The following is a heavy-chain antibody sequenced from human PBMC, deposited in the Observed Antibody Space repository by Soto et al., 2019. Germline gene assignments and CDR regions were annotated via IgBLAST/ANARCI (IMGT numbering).Heavy chain of an antibody. CDR2: ISYDGSNK. J-gene: IGHJ6*02. Sequence: QVQLVESGGGVVQPGRSLRLSCAASGFTFSSYGMHWVRQAPGKGLEWVAVISYDGSNKYYADSVKGRFTISRDNSKNTLYLQMNSLRAEDTAVYYCAKDREQLVVVDYYYGMDVWGQWTTVTVSS. CDR1: GFTFSSYG. D-gene: IGHD6-6*01. V-gene: IGHV3-30*18. CDR3: AKDREQLVVVDYYYGMDV.